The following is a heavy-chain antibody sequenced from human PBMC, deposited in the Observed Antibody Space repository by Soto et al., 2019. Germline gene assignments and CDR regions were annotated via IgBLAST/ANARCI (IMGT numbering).Heavy chain of an antibody. D-gene: IGHD5-12*01. V-gene: IGHV4-59*01. CDR3: ARDLGGYDTTGDYYYYGMDV. CDR2: IYYSGST. J-gene: IGHJ6*02. Sequence: QVQLQESGPGLVKPSETLSLTCTVSGGSISSYYWSWIRQPPGKGLEWIGYIYYSGSTNYNPSLTSRVTISVDTSKNQFSLKLSSVTAADTAVYYCARDLGGYDTTGDYYYYGMDVWGQGTTVTVSS. CDR1: GGSISSYY.